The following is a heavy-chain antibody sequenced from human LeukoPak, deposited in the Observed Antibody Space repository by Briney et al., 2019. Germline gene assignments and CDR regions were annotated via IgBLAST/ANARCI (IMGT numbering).Heavy chain of an antibody. J-gene: IGHJ4*02. CDR3: AKGSKFSGTYYFDY. D-gene: IGHD1-26*01. CDR2: ISGSSGSK. CDR1: GFTFSDSA. V-gene: IGHV3-23*01. Sequence: GGSLRLSCAASGFTFSDSAMSWVRQAPGKGLEWVSSISGSSGSKFHADSVKGRFTISSDNSKGTLYLQMNSLRAEDTALYYCAKGSKFSGTYYFDYWGQGTLVTVSS.